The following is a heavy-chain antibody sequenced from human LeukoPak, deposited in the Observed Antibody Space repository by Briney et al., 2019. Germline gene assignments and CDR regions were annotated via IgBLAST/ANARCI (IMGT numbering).Heavy chain of an antibody. J-gene: IGHJ4*02. CDR2: FDPEDGET. Sequence: ASVKVSCKVSGYTLTELSMHWVRQAPGKGLEWMGGFDPEDGETIYAQKFQGRVTMTEDTSTDTAYMELSSLRSEDTAVYYCATAPSIAARPPRYYFDYWGQGTLVTVSS. CDR3: ATAPSIAARPPRYYFDY. D-gene: IGHD6-6*01. CDR1: GYTLTELS. V-gene: IGHV1-24*01.